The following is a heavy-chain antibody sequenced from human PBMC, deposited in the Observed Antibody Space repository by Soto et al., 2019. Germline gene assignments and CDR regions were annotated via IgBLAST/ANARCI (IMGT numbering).Heavy chain of an antibody. CDR1: GYSFTSYW. Sequence: PGESLKISCKGSGYSFTSYWISWVRQMPGKGLEWMGRIDPSDSYTNYSPSFQGHVTISADKSISTAYLQWSSLKASDTAMYYCARRYGGNSYYYYGMDVWGQGTTVTVSS. J-gene: IGHJ6*02. CDR3: ARRYGGNSYYYYGMDV. D-gene: IGHD2-21*02. V-gene: IGHV5-10-1*01. CDR2: IDPSDSYT.